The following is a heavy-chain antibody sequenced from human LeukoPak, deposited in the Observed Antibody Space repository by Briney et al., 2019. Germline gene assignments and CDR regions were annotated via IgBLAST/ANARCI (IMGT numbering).Heavy chain of an antibody. Sequence: GGSLRLSCAASGFTFSSYGMHWVRQAPGKGLEWVAFIRYDGSNKYYADSVEGRFTISRDNSKNTLYLQMNSLRAEDTAVYYCAKVAYYYDSSGYPDYWGQGTLVTVSS. J-gene: IGHJ4*02. CDR2: IRYDGSNK. CDR1: GFTFSSYG. V-gene: IGHV3-30*02. CDR3: AKVAYYYDSSGYPDY. D-gene: IGHD3-22*01.